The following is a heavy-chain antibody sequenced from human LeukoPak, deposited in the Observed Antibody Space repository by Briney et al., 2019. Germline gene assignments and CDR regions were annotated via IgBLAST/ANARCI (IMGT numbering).Heavy chain of an antibody. CDR3: AKRGVVIRVILVGFHKEAYYFDS. D-gene: IGHD3-22*01. CDR1: GFTFSSYE. CDR2: ISSSGSTI. V-gene: IGHV3-48*03. Sequence: GGSLRLSCAASGFTFSSYEMNWVRQAPGKGLEWVSYISSSGSTIYYADSVKGRFTISRDNAKNTLYLQMNSLRAEDTAVYFCAKRGVVIRVILVGFHKEAYYFDSWGQGALVTVSS. J-gene: IGHJ4*02.